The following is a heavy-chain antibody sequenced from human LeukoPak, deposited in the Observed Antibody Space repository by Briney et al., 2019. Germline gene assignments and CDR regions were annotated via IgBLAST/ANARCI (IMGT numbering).Heavy chain of an antibody. CDR3: ARVEGSSWYRGGLNYYYYMDV. CDR2: INPNNGVT. V-gene: IGHV1-2*02. D-gene: IGHD6-13*01. CDR1: GYNFTGYY. J-gene: IGHJ6*03. Sequence: ASVKVSCKTSGYNFTGYYIHWVRQAPGQGLECMGWINPNNGVTNYVQNFQGRVTMTRDTTISTAYMELSRLSSDDTAVYYCARVEGSSWYRGGLNYYYYMDVWGKGTTVTISS.